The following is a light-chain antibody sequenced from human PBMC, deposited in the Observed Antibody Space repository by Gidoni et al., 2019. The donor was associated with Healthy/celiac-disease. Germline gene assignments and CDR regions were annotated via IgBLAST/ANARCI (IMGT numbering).Light chain of an antibody. CDR3: QQYYSTPGT. J-gene: IGKJ1*01. CDR2: WAS. V-gene: IGKV4-1*01. CDR1: QSVLYSSNNKND. Sequence: DIVMTQSPDSLAVSLGERATINCKSSQSVLYSSNNKNDLAWYQQKPGQPPKLLIYWASTRESGVPDRVSGSGSGTDFTLTISSLQAEDVAVYYCQQYYSTPGTFGQGTKVEIK.